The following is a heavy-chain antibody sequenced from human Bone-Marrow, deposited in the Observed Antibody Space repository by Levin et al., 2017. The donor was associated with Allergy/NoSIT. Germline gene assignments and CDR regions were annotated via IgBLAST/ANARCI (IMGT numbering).Heavy chain of an antibody. V-gene: IGHV3-15*01. CDR1: GFIFTNAW. Sequence: PGGSLRLSCATSGFIFTNAWLSWVRQAPGKGLEWVGRIKNEGEGGTADYAAPVKGRFILSRDDSKKTLYLQMDGLKIEDTAVYYCATGYPIDYWGQGTLVTVSS. CDR3: ATGYPIDY. D-gene: IGHD5-18*01. CDR2: IKNEGEGGTA. J-gene: IGHJ4*02.